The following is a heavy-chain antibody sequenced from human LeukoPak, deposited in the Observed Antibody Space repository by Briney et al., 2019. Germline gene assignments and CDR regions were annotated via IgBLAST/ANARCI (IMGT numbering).Heavy chain of an antibody. D-gene: IGHD6-13*01. Sequence: ASVKVSCKASGYTFTGDHMHWVRQAPGQVLEWMGWINPNSGGTNFAQKFQGRVTMTRDTSISTAYMEVSSLRSDDAALCYCARAGAASAPDWFFDLWGSGTLVTVSS. J-gene: IGHJ2*01. CDR1: GYTFTGDH. CDR3: ARAGAASAPDWFFDL. CDR2: INPNSGGT. V-gene: IGHV1-2*02.